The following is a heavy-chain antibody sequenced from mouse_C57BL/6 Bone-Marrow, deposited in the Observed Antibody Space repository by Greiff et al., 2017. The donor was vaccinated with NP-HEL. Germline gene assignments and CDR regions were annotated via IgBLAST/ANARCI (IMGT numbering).Heavy chain of an antibody. V-gene: IGHV1-62-2*01. Sequence: VKLMESGAELVKPGASVKLSCKASGYTFTEYTIHWVKQRSGQGLEWIGWFYPGSGSIKYNEKFKDKATLTADKSSSTVYMELSRLTSEDSAVYFCARHERLLLRYHYFDYWGQGTTLTVSS. CDR1: GYTFTEYT. J-gene: IGHJ2*01. D-gene: IGHD1-1*01. CDR3: ARHERLLLRYHYFDY. CDR2: FYPGSGSI.